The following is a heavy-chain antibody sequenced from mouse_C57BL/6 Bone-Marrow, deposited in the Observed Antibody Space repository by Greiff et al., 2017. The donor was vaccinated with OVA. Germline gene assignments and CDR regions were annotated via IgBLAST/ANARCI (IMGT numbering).Heavy chain of an antibody. D-gene: IGHD3-2*02. CDR2: INPNNGGT. CDR1: GYTFTDYY. CDR3: ARKEDSSGYVAWFAY. Sequence: VQLKQSGPELVKPGASVKISCKASGYTFTDYYMNWVKQSHGKSLEWIGDINPNNGGTSYNQKFKGKATLTVDKSSSAAYMELRSLTSEDSAVYYCARKEDSSGYVAWFAYWGQGTLVTVSA. J-gene: IGHJ3*01. V-gene: IGHV1-26*01.